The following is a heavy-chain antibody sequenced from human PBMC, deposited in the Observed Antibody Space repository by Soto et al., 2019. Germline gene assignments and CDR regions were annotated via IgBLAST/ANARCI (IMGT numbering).Heavy chain of an antibody. J-gene: IGHJ4*02. V-gene: IGHV3-30*18. CDR2: ISYDGSNK. D-gene: IGHD3-22*01. Sequence: VQLLESGGGLVQPGGSLRLSCAASGFTFSSYAMSWVRQAPGKGLEWVAVISYDGSNKYYADSVKGRFTISRDNSKNTLYLQMNSLRAEDTAVYYCAKGGVNYDSSGYYPYFDYWGQGTLVTVSS. CDR3: AKGGVNYDSSGYYPYFDY. CDR1: GFTFSSYA.